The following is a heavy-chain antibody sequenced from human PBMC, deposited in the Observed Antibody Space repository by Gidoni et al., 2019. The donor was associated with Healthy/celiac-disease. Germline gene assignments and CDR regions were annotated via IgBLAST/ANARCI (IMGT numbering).Heavy chain of an antibody. CDR1: GFSLSTSGVG. V-gene: IGHV2-5*02. J-gene: IGHJ4*02. D-gene: IGHD3-3*01. Sequence: QITLKESGPTLVKPTQTLTLTCTFSGFSLSTSGVGVGWIRQPPGKALEWLALIYWDDDKRYSPSLKSRLTITKDTSKNQVVLTMTNMDPVDTATYYCAHTPITIFGVVSPFDYWGQGTLVTVSS. CDR2: IYWDDDK. CDR3: AHTPITIFGVVSPFDY.